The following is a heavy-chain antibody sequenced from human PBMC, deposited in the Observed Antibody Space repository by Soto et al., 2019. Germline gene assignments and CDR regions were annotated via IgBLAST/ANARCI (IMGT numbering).Heavy chain of an antibody. D-gene: IGHD2-21*02. Sequence: QVQLVQSGAEVKKPGSSVKVSCKASGGTFSSYTISWVRQAPGQGLEWMGRIIPILGIANYAQKFQGRATMTADKSTSTADMELSSLRSEDTAVYYCAREDCGGDCYSWSHWGQGTLVTVSS. CDR2: IIPILGIA. CDR1: GGTFSSYT. CDR3: AREDCGGDCYSWSH. J-gene: IGHJ4*02. V-gene: IGHV1-69*02.